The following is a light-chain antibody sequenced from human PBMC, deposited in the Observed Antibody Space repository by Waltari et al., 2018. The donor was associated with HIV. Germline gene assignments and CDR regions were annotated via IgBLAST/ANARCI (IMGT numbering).Light chain of an antibody. CDR2: RDS. J-gene: IGLJ1*01. Sequence: SNELTQPLSVSVALGQTARITCGGNNIGSKNVHWYQQKPGQAPVLVIYRDSNRPSGIPERFSGSNSVNTATLTSSRAQAGDEADDYCQVWDSSTVFGTGTKVTVL. V-gene: IGLV3-9*01. CDR1: NIGSKN. CDR3: QVWDSSTV.